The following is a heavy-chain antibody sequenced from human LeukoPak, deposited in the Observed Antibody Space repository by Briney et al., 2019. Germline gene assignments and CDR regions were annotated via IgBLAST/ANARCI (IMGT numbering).Heavy chain of an antibody. CDR1: GGSISSSSYY. J-gene: IGHJ4*02. CDR3: ARAVAGDFDY. Sequence: SETLSLTCTVSGGSISSSSYYWGWIRQPPGKGLEWIGSIHYSGSTYYNPSLKSRVTISVDTSKNQFSLKLSSVTAADTAVYYCARAVAGDFDYWGQGTLVTVSS. CDR2: IHYSGST. D-gene: IGHD6-19*01. V-gene: IGHV4-39*01.